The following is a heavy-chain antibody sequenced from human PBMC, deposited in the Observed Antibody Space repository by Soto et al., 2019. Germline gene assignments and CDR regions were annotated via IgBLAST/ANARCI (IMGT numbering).Heavy chain of an antibody. CDR3: AKEKGSTNPMFYGDDQARIDY. J-gene: IGHJ4*02. Sequence: GGSLRLSCAASGFTFSSYAMSWVRQAPGKGLEWVSAISGSGGSTYYADSVKGRFTISRDNSKNTRYLQMNGLRAEDTAVYYCAKEKGSTNPMFYGDDQARIDYWGQGTLVTVSS. D-gene: IGHD4-17*01. CDR2: ISGSGGST. V-gene: IGHV3-23*01. CDR1: GFTFSSYA.